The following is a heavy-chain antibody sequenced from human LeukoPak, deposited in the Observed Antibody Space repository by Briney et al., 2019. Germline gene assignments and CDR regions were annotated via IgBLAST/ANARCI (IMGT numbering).Heavy chain of an antibody. CDR1: GGSISSGSYY. CDR2: IYTSGST. Sequence: SETLSLTCTVSGGSISSGSYYWSWIRQPAGKGLEWIGRIYTSGSTNYNPSLKSRVTISVDTSKNQFSLKLSSVTAADTAVYYCARQKVAARGPMSALLNWFDPWGQGTLVTVSS. D-gene: IGHD6-6*01. J-gene: IGHJ5*02. CDR3: ARQKVAARGPMSALLNWFDP. V-gene: IGHV4-61*02.